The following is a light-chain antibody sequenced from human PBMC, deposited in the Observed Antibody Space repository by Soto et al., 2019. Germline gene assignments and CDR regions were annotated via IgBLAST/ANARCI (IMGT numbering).Light chain of an antibody. CDR3: QQYSKWPT. Sequence: EIVMTQSPATLSVSPGERATLSCRASESVSGNLAWYQQKPGQAPRLLIYDTASRATAIPARFSGSGSGTEFTLTISSLQSEDSAVYYCQQYSKWPTFGQGTRLEIK. CDR2: DTA. CDR1: ESVSGN. V-gene: IGKV3-15*01. J-gene: IGKJ5*01.